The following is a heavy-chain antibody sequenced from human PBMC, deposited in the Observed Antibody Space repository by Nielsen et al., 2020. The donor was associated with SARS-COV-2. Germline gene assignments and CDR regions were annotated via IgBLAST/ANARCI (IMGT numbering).Heavy chain of an antibody. V-gene: IGHV1-3*01. CDR1: GYTFTSYA. Sequence: ASVKVSCKASGYTFTSYAMHWVRQAPRQRLEWMGWINAGNGNTKYSQKFQGRVTMTTDTSTSTAYMELRSLRSDDTAVYYCARNSDTAMVLYYFDYWGQGTLVTVSS. CDR2: INAGNGNT. J-gene: IGHJ4*02. D-gene: IGHD5-18*01. CDR3: ARNSDTAMVLYYFDY.